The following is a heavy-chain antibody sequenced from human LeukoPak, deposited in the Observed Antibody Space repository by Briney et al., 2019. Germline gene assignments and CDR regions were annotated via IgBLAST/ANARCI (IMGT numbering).Heavy chain of an antibody. V-gene: IGHV1-69*13. J-gene: IGHJ4*02. CDR3: ASGDSSGYFHFDY. CDR1: GGTFSSYA. D-gene: IGHD3-22*01. CDR2: IIPIFGTA. Sequence: ASVEVSCKASGGTFSSYAISWVRQAPGQGLEWMGGIIPIFGTANYAQKFQGRVTITADESTSAAYMELSSLRSEDTAVYYCASGDSSGYFHFDYWGQGTLVTVSS.